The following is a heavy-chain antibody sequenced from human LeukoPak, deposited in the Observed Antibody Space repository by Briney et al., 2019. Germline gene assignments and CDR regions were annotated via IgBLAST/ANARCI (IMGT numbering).Heavy chain of an antibody. CDR1: GGTFSSYA. Sequence: ASVKVSCKASGGTFSSYAISWVRQAPGQGLEWMGGIITIFGTANYAQKYQGRVTITADESTSTAYMELSSLRSEDTAVYYCARDVTDNWFDPWGQGTLVTVSS. V-gene: IGHV1-69*13. CDR3: ARDVTDNWFDP. CDR2: IITIFGTA. D-gene: IGHD3-16*01. J-gene: IGHJ5*02.